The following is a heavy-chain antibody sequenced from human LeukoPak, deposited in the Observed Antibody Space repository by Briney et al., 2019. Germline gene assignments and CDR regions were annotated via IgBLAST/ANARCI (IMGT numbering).Heavy chain of an antibody. D-gene: IGHD2-15*01. J-gene: IGHJ4*02. V-gene: IGHV3-7*03. CDR2: IKQDGSEK. CDR1: GFTFSSYW. Sequence: GGSLRLSCAASGFTFSSYWMSWVRQAPGKGLEWVANIKQDGSEKYYVDSVKGRFTISRDNAKNSLYLQMNSLRAEDTAVYYCARGRYCSGGSYCISRFDYWGQGTLVTVSS. CDR3: ARGRYCSGGSYCISRFDY.